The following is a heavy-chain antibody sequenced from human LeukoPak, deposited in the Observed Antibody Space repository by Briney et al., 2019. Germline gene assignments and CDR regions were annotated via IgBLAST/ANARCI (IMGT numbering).Heavy chain of an antibody. V-gene: IGHV3-20*04. CDR1: GFIFNDYG. Sequence: GGSLRLSCEASGFIFNDYGMTWVRQGPGKGLEWVAGLNWNGDVTRYADSVKGRFIINRDNAKNSVYLQMGSLRAEDTAFYYCARGYGAGNYRRPFYGMDVWGQGTPVTVSS. CDR2: LNWNGDVT. J-gene: IGHJ6*02. D-gene: IGHD3-10*01. CDR3: ARGYGAGNYRRPFYGMDV.